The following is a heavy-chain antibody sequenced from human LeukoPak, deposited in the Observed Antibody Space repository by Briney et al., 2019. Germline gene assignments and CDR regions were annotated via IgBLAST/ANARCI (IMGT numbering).Heavy chain of an antibody. CDR3: VRDLT. Sequence: PGESLRLSCAASGFTFSNNRMSWVRQAPGQGQEWVSVIYSDGTAYYEDSVKGRFTISRDNSKSTVYLQMKSLRADDTAVYYCVRDLTWGQGTLVTVSS. J-gene: IGHJ5*02. CDR2: IYSDGTA. CDR1: GFTFSNNR. V-gene: IGHV3-53*01.